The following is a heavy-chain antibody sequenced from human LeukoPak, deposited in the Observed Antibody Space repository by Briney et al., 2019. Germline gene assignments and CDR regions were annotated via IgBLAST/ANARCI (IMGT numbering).Heavy chain of an antibody. J-gene: IGHJ6*02. V-gene: IGHV4-59*08. CDR2: IYYSGST. Sequence: PSETLSPTCTVSGGSISSYYWSWIRQPPGKGLEWIGYIYYSGSTIYNPSLKSRVTISVDTSKNQFSLKLSSVTAADTAVYYCASNLPVTRGYSYGYSYGMDVWGQGTTVTVSS. CDR3: ASNLPVTRGYSYGYSYGMDV. D-gene: IGHD5-18*01. CDR1: GGSISSYY.